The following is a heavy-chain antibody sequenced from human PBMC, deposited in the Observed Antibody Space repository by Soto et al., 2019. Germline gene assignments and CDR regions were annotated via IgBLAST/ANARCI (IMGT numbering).Heavy chain of an antibody. V-gene: IGHV4-39*07. CDR2: VYYNENT. CDR1: GGSISSFTYY. Sequence: PSETLSLTCSVSGGSISSFTYYWGWIRQPPGKGLEWIGTVYYNENTYYNPSLKSRVTMSVDTSKNQFSLKLSSVTAADTAVYYCARDRYSSSWHFDYWGQGTLVTVSS. D-gene: IGHD6-13*01. CDR3: ARDRYSSSWHFDY. J-gene: IGHJ4*02.